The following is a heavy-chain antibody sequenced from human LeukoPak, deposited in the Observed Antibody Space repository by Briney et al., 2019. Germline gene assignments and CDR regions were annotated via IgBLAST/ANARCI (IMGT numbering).Heavy chain of an antibody. CDR2: ISAYNGNT. Sequence: ASVKVSCKASGYTFTSYGISWVRQAPGQGLEWMGWISAYNGNTNSAQKLQGRVTMTTDTSTGTAYMELRSLRSDDTAVYYCARDLLGYCSGGSCRSPLDYWGQGTLVTVSS. D-gene: IGHD2-15*01. CDR3: ARDLLGYCSGGSCRSPLDY. V-gene: IGHV1-18*01. J-gene: IGHJ4*02. CDR1: GYTFTSYG.